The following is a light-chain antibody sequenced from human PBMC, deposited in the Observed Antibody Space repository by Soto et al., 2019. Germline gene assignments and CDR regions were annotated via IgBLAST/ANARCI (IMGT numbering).Light chain of an antibody. CDR2: DVS. CDR3: SSYTSTSTRV. CDR1: SSDGGAYNY. V-gene: IGLV2-14*01. Sequence: QSVLTQPASMSGSPGQSITISCTGTSSDGGAYNYVSWYQLHPGKAPKLMIYDVSNRPSGVSNRFSGSKSGNTASLTISGLRAEDEADYYCSSYTSTSTRVFVGGTQLT. J-gene: IGLJ2*01.